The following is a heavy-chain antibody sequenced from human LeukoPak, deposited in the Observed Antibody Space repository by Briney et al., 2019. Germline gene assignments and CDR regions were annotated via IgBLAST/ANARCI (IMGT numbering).Heavy chain of an antibody. D-gene: IGHD3-10*01. Sequence: SDTLSLTCAVYGGSFSGYYWSWIRQPPGKGLEWIGEINHSESTNYNPSLKSRVTISVDTSKNQFSLKLSCVTAADTAVYYCARATLWFGESYYFDYWGQGTLVTVSS. J-gene: IGHJ4*02. CDR3: ARATLWFGESYYFDY. CDR2: INHSEST. V-gene: IGHV4-34*01. CDR1: GGSFSGYY.